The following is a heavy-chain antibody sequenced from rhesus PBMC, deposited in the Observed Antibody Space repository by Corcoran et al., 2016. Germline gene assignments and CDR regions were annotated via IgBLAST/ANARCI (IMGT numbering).Heavy chain of an antibody. CDR2: IYGSSGST. J-gene: IGHJ4*01. Sequence: QVQLQESGPGVVKPSETLSLPCAVSGGSISGGYDWSWIRQPPGKGLEWIGYIYGSSGSTNYNPSLKNRVTISKDASKNEFSLKLSSVTAADTAVYYCARGPLTGVIGYWGQGVLVTVSS. CDR1: GGSISGGYD. CDR3: ARGPLTGVIGY. D-gene: IGHD3-34*01. V-gene: IGHV4-76*01.